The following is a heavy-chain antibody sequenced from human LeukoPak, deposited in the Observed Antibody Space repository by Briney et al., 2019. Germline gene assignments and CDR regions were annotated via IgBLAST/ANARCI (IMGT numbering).Heavy chain of an antibody. V-gene: IGHV4-39*01. Sequence: SQTLSLTCTVSGGSISSGDYYWSWIRQPPGKGLEWIGSIYYSGSTYYNPSLKSRVTISVDTSKNQFSLKLSSVTAADTAVYYCARALQDIVVVPAAVFDYWGQGTLVTVSS. CDR1: GGSISSGDYY. CDR3: ARALQDIVVVPAAVFDY. CDR2: IYYSGST. D-gene: IGHD2-2*01. J-gene: IGHJ4*02.